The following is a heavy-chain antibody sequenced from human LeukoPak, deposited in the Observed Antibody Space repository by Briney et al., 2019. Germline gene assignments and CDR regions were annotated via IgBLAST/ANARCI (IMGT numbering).Heavy chain of an antibody. J-gene: IGHJ4*02. D-gene: IGHD3-22*01. V-gene: IGHV4-34*01. Sequence: SETLSLTCAVYGGSFSGYYWSWIRQPPGKGLEWIGEINHSGSTNYSPSLKSRVTISVDTSKNQFSLKLSSVTAADTAVYYCARLAYYYDSSGYIDYWGQGTLVTVSS. CDR1: GGSFSGYY. CDR3: ARLAYYYDSSGYIDY. CDR2: INHSGST.